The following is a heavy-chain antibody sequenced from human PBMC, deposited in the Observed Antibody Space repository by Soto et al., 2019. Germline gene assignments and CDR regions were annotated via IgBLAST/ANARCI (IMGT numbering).Heavy chain of an antibody. CDR2: IIPILDTA. J-gene: IGHJ6*02. D-gene: IGHD5-12*01. Sequence: AVKGSCKASGDTFSSYPISWVGQAPGQGLEWMGGIIPILDTANYAQKIQGRVTITADESTSTAYMELSSLRSEDTAVYYCARGGYRGYGFLLDVWGQGTTVTVSS. CDR3: ARGGYRGYGFLLDV. V-gene: IGHV1-69*13. CDR1: GDTFSSYP.